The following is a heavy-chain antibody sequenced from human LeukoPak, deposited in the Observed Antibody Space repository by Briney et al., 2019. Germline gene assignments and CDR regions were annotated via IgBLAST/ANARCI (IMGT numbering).Heavy chain of an antibody. CDR1: GFTFSSYA. D-gene: IGHD1-26*01. CDR3: AKDLVVGALDY. V-gene: IGHV3-23*01. Sequence: GGSLRLSCAASGFTFSSYAMTWIRQAPGKGLEWVSCIIGSGGSTYYADSVKGRFTISRDNSRNMLFLQMNSLGADDTAVYYCAKDLVVGALDYWGQGTLVTVSS. J-gene: IGHJ4*02. CDR2: IIGSGGST.